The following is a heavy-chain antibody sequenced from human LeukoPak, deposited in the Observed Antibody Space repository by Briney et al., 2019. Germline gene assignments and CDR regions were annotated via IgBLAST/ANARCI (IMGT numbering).Heavy chain of an antibody. J-gene: IGHJ6*03. CDR3: ARGQRGITGTTYYHMDV. CDR2: ISYDGSNK. CDR1: GFTFSSYA. V-gene: IGHV3-30*01. Sequence: GGSLRLSCEASGFTFSSYAMHWVRQAPGKGLEWVAVISYDGSNKYYADSVKGRFTISRDNSKNTLYLQMNSLRAEDTAVYYCARGQRGITGTTYYHMDVWGKGTTVTVSS. D-gene: IGHD1-7*01.